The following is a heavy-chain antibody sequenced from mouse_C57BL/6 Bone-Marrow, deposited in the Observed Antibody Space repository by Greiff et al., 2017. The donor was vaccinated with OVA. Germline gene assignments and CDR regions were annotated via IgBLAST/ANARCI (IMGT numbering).Heavy chain of an antibody. CDR2: INPGSGGT. V-gene: IGHV1-54*01. D-gene: IGHD3-2*02. Sequence: QVQLQQSGAELVRPGTSVKVSCKASGYAFTNYLIEWVKQRPGQGLEWIGVINPGSGGTNYNEKFKGKATLTADKSSSTAYMQLSSLTSEDSAVYFCARSRPGGGDYWGQGTTLTVSS. J-gene: IGHJ2*01. CDR1: GYAFTNYL. CDR3: ARSRPGGGDY.